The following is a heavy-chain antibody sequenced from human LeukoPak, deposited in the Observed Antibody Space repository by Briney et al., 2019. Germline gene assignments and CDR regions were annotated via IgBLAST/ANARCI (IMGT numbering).Heavy chain of an antibody. Sequence: GSLRLSCAASAFTFRSYGMHWVRQAPGKGLEWVAFIRSDASDKYYADSVKGRFTISRDNSKNTLFLQMNSLRAEDTAVFYCAKDLGLGTYEGLDYWGQGTLVTVSS. D-gene: IGHD1-26*01. J-gene: IGHJ4*02. CDR3: AKDLGLGTYEGLDY. CDR2: IRSDASDK. CDR1: AFTFRSYG. V-gene: IGHV3-30*02.